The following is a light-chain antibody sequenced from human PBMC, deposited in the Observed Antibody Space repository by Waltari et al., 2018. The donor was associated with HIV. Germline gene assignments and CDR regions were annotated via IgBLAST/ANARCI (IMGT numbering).Light chain of an antibody. CDR2: EVD. J-gene: IGLJ2*01. CDR1: TTDVSSSNL. CDR3: CSYASSGTFVV. V-gene: IGLV2-23*02. Sequence: QSALTQPASVSVSPGQSITISCTGITTDVSSSNLVSWYQHHPGKAPKLMIFEVDKRPSGVSNRFSGSKSGNTASLTISWLQAEDEADYYCCSYASSGTFVVFGGGTNLTVL.